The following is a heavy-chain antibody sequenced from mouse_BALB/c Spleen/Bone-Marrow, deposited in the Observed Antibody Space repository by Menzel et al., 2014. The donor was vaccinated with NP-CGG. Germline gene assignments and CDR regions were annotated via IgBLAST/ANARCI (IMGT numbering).Heavy chain of an antibody. CDR2: IYPGDGDT. V-gene: IGHV1-80*01. CDR3: ARGGISVDY. Sequence: VQRVESGAELVRPGSSVKISCKASGYAFSVYWMNWVKQRPGQGLEWIGQIYPGDGDTNYNGKFKSRATLTADKSSNTAYMQLSSLTSEDSAVYFCARGGISVDYWGQGTTLTVSS. CDR1: GYAFSVYW. J-gene: IGHJ2*01.